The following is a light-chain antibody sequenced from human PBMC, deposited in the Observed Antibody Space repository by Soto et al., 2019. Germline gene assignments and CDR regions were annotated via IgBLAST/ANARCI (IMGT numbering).Light chain of an antibody. J-gene: IGKJ4*01. CDR1: QGIRHY. CDR3: QQYNTYPLS. CDR2: AAS. V-gene: IGKV1-16*02. Sequence: DIQMTQSPSSLSASVGDRVTITCRASQGIRHYLAWFQQKPGTAPKSLIYAASVLQSGVPSKFSGSGSRTDFTLTISSLQPEDFATYYCQQYNTYPLSFGGGTKVEIK.